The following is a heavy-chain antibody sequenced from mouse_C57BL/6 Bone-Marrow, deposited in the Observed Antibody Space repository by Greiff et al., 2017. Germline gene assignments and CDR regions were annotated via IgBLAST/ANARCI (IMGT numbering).Heavy chain of an antibody. V-gene: IGHV1-52*01. D-gene: IGHD1-1*01. CDR2: IDPSDSET. CDR3: ARDCYVSSSHCYFDV. J-gene: IGHJ1*03. Sequence: QVQLQQPGAELVRPGSSVKLSCKASGYTFTSYWMHWVKQRPIQGLEWIGNIDPSDSETNYNQKFKDKATLTVDKSSSTSYMQLSSLTSEDYAVYYCARDCYVSSSHCYFDVWGTGTTVTVSS. CDR1: GYTFTSYW.